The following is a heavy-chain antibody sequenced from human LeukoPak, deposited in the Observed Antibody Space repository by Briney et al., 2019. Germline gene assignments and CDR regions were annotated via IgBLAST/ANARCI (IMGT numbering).Heavy chain of an antibody. V-gene: IGHV3-7*05. J-gene: IGHJ4*02. CDR3: ARGISSSWYY. CDR1: GFTFRNYR. CDR2: IKQDGSES. Sequence: GGSLRLSCAASGFTFRNYRMSWVRQAPGKGLEWVANIKQDGSESYYVDSVKGRFTISRDNAENSLYLQMNSLRAEDTAVYYCARGISSSWYYWGQGTLVTVSS. D-gene: IGHD6-13*01.